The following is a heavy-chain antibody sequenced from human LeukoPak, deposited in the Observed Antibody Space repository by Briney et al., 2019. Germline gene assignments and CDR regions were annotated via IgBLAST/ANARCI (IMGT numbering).Heavy chain of an antibody. J-gene: IGHJ4*01. Sequence: GGSLRLSCAVSGSSVSSNFMTWVRQAPGKGLEWVSLILGETTTSYADSVKGRFTISRDNAKNTLYLEMKSLRVEDTAVYYCARELPREVTLDYWGQGTLVTVSP. V-gene: IGHV3-53*01. CDR3: ARELPREVTLDY. CDR2: ILGETTT. CDR1: GSSVSSNF. D-gene: IGHD2-21*02.